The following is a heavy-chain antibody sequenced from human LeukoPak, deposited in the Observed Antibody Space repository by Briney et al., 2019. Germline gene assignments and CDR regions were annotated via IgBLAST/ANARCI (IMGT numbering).Heavy chain of an antibody. V-gene: IGHV3-23*01. J-gene: IGHJ4*02. Sequence: GGSLRLSCAASGFTFSSYAMSWVRQAPGKGLEWVSAISGSGGSTYYADSVKGRFTISRDNSKNTLYLQVNSLRAEDTAVYYCAKDPAPLDYDILTGWDYWGQGTLVTVSS. CDR1: GFTFSSYA. CDR3: AKDPAPLDYDILTGWDY. CDR2: ISGSGGST. D-gene: IGHD3-9*01.